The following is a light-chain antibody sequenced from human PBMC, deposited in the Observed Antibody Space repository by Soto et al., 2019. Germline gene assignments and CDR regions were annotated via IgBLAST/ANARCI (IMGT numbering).Light chain of an antibody. J-gene: IGKJ4*01. V-gene: IGKV4-1*01. CDR3: QQSFIIPVT. CDR2: WAS. CDR1: ESVLYTSTNRNH. Sequence: DIVMTQSPDSLAVSLGERATINCKSSESVLYTSTNRNHLAWYQQKPGQPPKLLIYWASTRESGVPDRFSGRGSATYFSLTISSRQAEDAAVYYCQQSFIIPVTFGGGTKVEI.